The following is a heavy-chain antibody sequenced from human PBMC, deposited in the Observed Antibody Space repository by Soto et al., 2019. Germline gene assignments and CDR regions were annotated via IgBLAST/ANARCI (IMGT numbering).Heavy chain of an antibody. Sequence: PGESLNISCKGSGYSFTSYWIGWVRQMPGKGLEWMGIIYPGDSDTRYSPSFQGQVTISADKSISTAYLQWSSLKASDTAMYYCARRTRYCSGGSCYSLGLDYWGQGTLVTVSS. D-gene: IGHD2-15*01. V-gene: IGHV5-51*01. CDR3: ARRTRYCSGGSCYSLGLDY. CDR1: GYSFTSYW. J-gene: IGHJ4*02. CDR2: IYPGDSDT.